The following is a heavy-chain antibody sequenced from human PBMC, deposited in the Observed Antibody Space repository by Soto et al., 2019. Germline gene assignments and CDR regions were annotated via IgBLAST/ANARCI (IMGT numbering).Heavy chain of an antibody. CDR2: ISAYNGNT. J-gene: IGHJ3*02. CDR1: GYTFTSYG. Sequence: ASVKVSCKASGYTFTSYGISWVRQAPGQGLEWMGWISAYNGNTNYAQKLQGRVTMTTDTSTSTAYMELRSLRSDDTAVYYCARENYDFWSGHSGDAFDIWGQGTMVTVSS. CDR3: ARENYDFWSGHSGDAFDI. D-gene: IGHD3-3*01. V-gene: IGHV1-18*01.